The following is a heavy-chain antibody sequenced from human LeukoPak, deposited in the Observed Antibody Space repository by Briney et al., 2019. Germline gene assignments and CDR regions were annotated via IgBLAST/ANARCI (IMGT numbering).Heavy chain of an antibody. J-gene: IGHJ1*01. V-gene: IGHV4-39*01. D-gene: IGHD3-10*01. CDR3: AKSGHSYYYSPGDFF. CDR1: GGSISSSSSY. Sequence: PSETLSLTCTVSGGSISSSSSYWGWLRPPPGKGREWIVTIYYTGSTNYNPSLKTRVTISLDTSRNQFSLMFTSVTAADTAVYYCAKSGHSYYYSPGDFFWAQGTLVTVSS. CDR2: IYYTGST.